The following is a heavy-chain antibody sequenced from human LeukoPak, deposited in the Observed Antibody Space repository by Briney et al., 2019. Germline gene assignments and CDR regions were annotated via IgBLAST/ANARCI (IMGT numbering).Heavy chain of an antibody. CDR3: ARGEWLDGAQTAFDY. J-gene: IGHJ4*02. Sequence: GRSLRLSCAASGFTFSSYAMHWVRQAPGKGLEWVAVISYDGSNKYYADSVEGRFTISRDNSKNTLYLQMNSLRAEDTAVYYCARGEWLDGAQTAFDYWGQGTLVTVSS. D-gene: IGHD6-19*01. V-gene: IGHV3-30*04. CDR2: ISYDGSNK. CDR1: GFTFSSYA.